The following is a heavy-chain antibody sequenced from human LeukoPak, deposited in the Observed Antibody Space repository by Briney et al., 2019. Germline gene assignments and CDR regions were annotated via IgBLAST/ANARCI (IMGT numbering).Heavy chain of an antibody. J-gene: IGHJ5*02. Sequence: SETLSLTCTVSGGSISSYYWSWIRQPPGKGLEWIGYIYYSGSTKFNPSLNSRVTISVDTSKNELSLKLSSVTAADTAVYYCARLSNNWFDPWGQGTLVTVSS. CDR2: IYYSGST. V-gene: IGHV4-59*01. CDR1: GGSISSYY. CDR3: ARLSNNWFDP.